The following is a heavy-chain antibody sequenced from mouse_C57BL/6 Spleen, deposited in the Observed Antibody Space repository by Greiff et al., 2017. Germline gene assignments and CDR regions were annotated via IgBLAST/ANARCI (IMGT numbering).Heavy chain of an antibody. V-gene: IGHV1-15*01. J-gene: IGHJ3*01. Sequence: VQLQQSGAELVRPGASVTLSCKASGYTFTDYEMHWVKQTPVHGLEWIGAIDPETGGTAYNQKFKGKAILTADKSSSTAYMELRSLTSEDSAVYYCTRQLRLTWFAYWGQGTLVTVSA. D-gene: IGHD3-2*02. CDR1: GYTFTDYE. CDR3: TRQLRLTWFAY. CDR2: IDPETGGT.